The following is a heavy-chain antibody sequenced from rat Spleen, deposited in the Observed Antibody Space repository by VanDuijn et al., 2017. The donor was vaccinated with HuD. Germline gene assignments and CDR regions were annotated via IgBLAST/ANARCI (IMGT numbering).Heavy chain of an antibody. D-gene: IGHD4-4*01. V-gene: IGHV5-29*01. CDR2: ISFDGSNT. CDR3: VRQRNSGGEIYFDF. Sequence: EVQLVESDGDLVQPGRSLKLSCVGSGFTFSDYYMAWVRQAPTKGLEWVATISFDGSNTYYRDAVKGRFTISRDNAKSTLYLQMDSLRSEDTATYYCVRQRNSGGEIYFDFWGQGVMVTVSS. CDR1: GFTFSDYY. J-gene: IGHJ2*01.